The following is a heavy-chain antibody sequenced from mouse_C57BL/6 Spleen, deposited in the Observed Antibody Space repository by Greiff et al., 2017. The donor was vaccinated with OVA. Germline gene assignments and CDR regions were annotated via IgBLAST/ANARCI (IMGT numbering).Heavy chain of an antibody. J-gene: IGHJ2*01. CDR3: ARSPYYGSSYFDY. Sequence: VQLQQSGAELVRPGSSVKLSCKASGYTFTSYWMDWVKQRPGQGLEWIGNIYPSDSETHYNQKFKDKATLTVDKSSSTAYMQLSSLTSEDSAVYYCARSPYYGSSYFDYWGQGTTLTVSS. V-gene: IGHV1-61*01. CDR1: GYTFTSYW. CDR2: IYPSDSET. D-gene: IGHD1-1*01.